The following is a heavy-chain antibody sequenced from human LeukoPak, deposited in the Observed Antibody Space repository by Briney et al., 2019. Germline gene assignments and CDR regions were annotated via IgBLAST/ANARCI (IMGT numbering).Heavy chain of an antibody. CDR3: ARDPHYDYVWGSSDY. CDR1: GFTFSSYS. CDR2: ISSSSSYI. V-gene: IGHV3-21*01. J-gene: IGHJ4*02. Sequence: GGSLRLSCAASGFTFSSYSMNWVRQAPGKGLEWVSSISSSSSYIYYADSVKGRFTISRDNAKNSLYLQMNSLRVEDTAVYYCARDPHYDYVWGSSDYWGQGTLVTVSS. D-gene: IGHD3-16*01.